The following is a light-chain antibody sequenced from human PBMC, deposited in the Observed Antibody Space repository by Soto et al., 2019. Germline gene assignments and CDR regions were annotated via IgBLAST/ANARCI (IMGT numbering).Light chain of an antibody. J-gene: IGKJ1*01. Sequence: DIQMTQSPSSLSASVGDRVTITCRASQSISTFLNWYQQKPGKAPKLLIYAASTLQSGVPSGFSGSGSGTDFALTISSLQPEDFATYFFQQSYTTPQSWTFGQGTKVEIK. CDR2: AAS. CDR3: QQSYTTPQSWT. V-gene: IGKV1-39*01. CDR1: QSISTF.